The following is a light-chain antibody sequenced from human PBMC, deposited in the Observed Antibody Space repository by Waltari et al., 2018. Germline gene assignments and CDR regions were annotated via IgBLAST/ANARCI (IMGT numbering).Light chain of an antibody. V-gene: IGKV4-1*01. J-gene: IGKJ4*01. CDR1: QSVLYSSNNKNH. CDR2: WAS. CDR3: QQYYSIPVT. Sequence: DIVMTQSPDSLAVSLGERATINCQSRQSVLYSSNNKNHLAWYQQKPGQPPKLLIYWASTRESGVPDRFSGSGSGTDFTLTISSLQAEDVAVYYCQQYYSIPVTFGGGTKVEIK.